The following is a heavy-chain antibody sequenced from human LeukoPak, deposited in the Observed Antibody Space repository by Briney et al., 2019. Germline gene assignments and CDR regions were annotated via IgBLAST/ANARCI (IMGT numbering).Heavy chain of an antibody. CDR1: GDSVSSNSAA. CDR3: AREEVVVAARTSYYYYYMDV. J-gene: IGHJ6*03. CDR2: TYYRSKWYN. D-gene: IGHD2-15*01. Sequence: SQTLSLTCAISGDSVSSNSAAWNWIRQSPSRGLEWLGRTYYRSKWYNDYAVSVKSRITTNPDTSKNQFSLQLNSVTPEDTAVYYCAREEVVVAARTSYYYYYMDVWGKGTTVTVSS. V-gene: IGHV6-1*01.